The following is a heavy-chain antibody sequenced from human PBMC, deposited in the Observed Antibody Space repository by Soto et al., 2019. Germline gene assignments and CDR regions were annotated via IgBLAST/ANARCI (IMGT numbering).Heavy chain of an antibody. V-gene: IGHV4-59*01. J-gene: IGHJ6*02. CDR3: ARENYYGSESYRLGYYGMDV. CDR1: GGSISSYY. D-gene: IGHD3-10*01. CDR2: IYYSGST. Sequence: SETLSLTCTVSGGSISSYYWSWIRQPPGKGLEWIGYIYYSGSTNYNPSLKSRVTISVDTSKNQFSLKLSSVTAADTAVYYCARENYYGSESYRLGYYGMDVWGQGTTVTVSS.